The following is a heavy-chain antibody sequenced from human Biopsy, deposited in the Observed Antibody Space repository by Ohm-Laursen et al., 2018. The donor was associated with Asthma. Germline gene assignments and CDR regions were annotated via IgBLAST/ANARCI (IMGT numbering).Heavy chain of an antibody. Sequence: SSVKVSCKSLGGTFNTYVIGWVRQAPGQGLEWMGGINSVFGTTSYSQKFQDRVTITADDSTSTVYMELSSLRSEDTAVYYCARKAGSCISRTCYSLDFWGQGTLVTVSS. V-gene: IGHV1-69*01. D-gene: IGHD2-2*01. CDR3: ARKAGSCISRTCYSLDF. CDR1: GGTFNTYV. J-gene: IGHJ4*02. CDR2: INSVFGTT.